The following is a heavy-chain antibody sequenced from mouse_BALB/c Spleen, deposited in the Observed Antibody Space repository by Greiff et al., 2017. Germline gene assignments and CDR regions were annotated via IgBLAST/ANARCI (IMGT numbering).Heavy chain of an antibody. V-gene: IGHV5-17*02. CDR3: AREGYDGFFDY. D-gene: IGHD2-3*01. CDR1: GFTFSSFG. Sequence: EVHLVESGGGLVQPGGSRKLSCAASGFTFSSFGMHWVRQAPEKGLEWVAYISSGSSTIYYADTVKGRFTISRDNPKNTLFLQMTSLRSEDTAMYYCAREGYDGFFDYWGQGTTLTVSS. CDR2: ISSGSSTI. J-gene: IGHJ2*01.